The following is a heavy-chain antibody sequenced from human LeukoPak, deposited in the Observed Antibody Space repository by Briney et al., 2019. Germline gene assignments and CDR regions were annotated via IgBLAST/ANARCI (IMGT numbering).Heavy chain of an antibody. CDR2: IWYDGSNK. Sequence: GGSLRLSCAASGFTFSSYGMHWVRQAPGKGLEWVAAIWYDGSNKYYADSAKGRFTISRDNSKNTLYLQMNSLRAEDTAVYYCPRGLYDFWSGYPHVLGYWGQGTLVTVSS. V-gene: IGHV3-33*01. CDR3: PRGLYDFWSGYPHVLGY. J-gene: IGHJ4*02. D-gene: IGHD3-3*01. CDR1: GFTFSSYG.